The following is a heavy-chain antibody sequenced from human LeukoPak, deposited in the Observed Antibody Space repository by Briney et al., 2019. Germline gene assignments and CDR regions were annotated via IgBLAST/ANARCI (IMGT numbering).Heavy chain of an antibody. CDR2: IRYDGSNK. CDR1: GFTFSSYG. V-gene: IGHV3-30*02. Sequence: GGSLRLSCAASGFTFSSYGMRWVRQAPGKGLEWVAFIRYDGSNKYYADSVKGRFTISRDNAKNSLYLQMNSLRAEDTAVYYCARSELGYNYHYMDVWGKGTTVTISS. CDR3: ARSELGYNYHYMDV. J-gene: IGHJ6*03. D-gene: IGHD3-10*01.